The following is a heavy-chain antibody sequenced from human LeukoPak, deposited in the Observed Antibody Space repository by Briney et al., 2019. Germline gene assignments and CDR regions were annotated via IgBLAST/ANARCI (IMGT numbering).Heavy chain of an antibody. J-gene: IGHJ4*02. CDR2: ISRSSSTI. CDR3: ARDLSSSWYSLAY. CDR1: GFTFSSYS. V-gene: IGHV3-48*02. D-gene: IGHD6-13*01. Sequence: PGGSLRVSCAASGFTFSSYSMNWVRQAPGKGLEWVSYISRSSSTIYYADSVKGRFTISRDNAKKSLYLEMNSLRDDGTALYYCARDLSSSWYSLAYWGQGTLVTVSS.